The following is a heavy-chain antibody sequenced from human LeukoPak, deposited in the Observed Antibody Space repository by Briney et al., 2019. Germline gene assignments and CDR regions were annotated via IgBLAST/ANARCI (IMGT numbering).Heavy chain of an antibody. CDR1: GGTFSSYA. CDR3: ARVVFRVATIGSGWFDP. V-gene: IGHV1-69*13. J-gene: IGHJ5*02. CDR2: IIPIFGTA. D-gene: IGHD5-24*01. Sequence: TGKVSCKASGGTFSSYAISWVRQAPGQGLEWMGGIIPIFGTANYAQKFQGRVTITADESTSTAYMELSSLRSEDTAVYYCARVVFRVATIGSGWFDPWGQGTLVTVSS.